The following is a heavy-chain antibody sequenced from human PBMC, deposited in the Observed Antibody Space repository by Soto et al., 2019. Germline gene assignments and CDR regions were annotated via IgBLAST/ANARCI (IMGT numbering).Heavy chain of an antibody. CDR2: IYPGDSDT. CDR3: ARHDRFAIFGGVSRRYYYYYGLDV. V-gene: IGHV5-51*01. CDR1: GYSFTSYW. J-gene: IGHJ6*01. D-gene: IGHD3-3*01. Sequence: GESLKISCKGSGYSFTSYWIGWVRQMPGKGLEWMGIIYPGDSDTRYSPSFQGQVTISADKSISTAYLQWSSLKASDTAMYYCARHDRFAIFGGVSRRYYYYYGLDVWGQGTTVTVSS.